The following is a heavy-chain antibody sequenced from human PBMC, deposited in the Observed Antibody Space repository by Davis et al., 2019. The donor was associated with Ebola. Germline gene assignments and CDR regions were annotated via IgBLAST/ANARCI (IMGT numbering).Heavy chain of an antibody. V-gene: IGHV3-7*01. CDR2: LDHGGSGK. D-gene: IGHD3-22*01. CDR1: GFSLTTYW. J-gene: IGHJ4*02. Sequence: GESLKISCAASGFSLTTYWMSRVRQAPGKGLEWVANLDHGGSGKYYVDSVKGRFTISRDNAKNSLYLQMNSLRAEDTAVYYCARVVTMIVVTWGQGTLVTVSS. CDR3: ARVVTMIVVT.